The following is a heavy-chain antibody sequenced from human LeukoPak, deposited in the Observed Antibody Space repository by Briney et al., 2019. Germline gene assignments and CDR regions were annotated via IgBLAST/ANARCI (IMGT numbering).Heavy chain of an antibody. CDR2: ISSDGTYT. CDR3: ARSSYSSSSSV. Sequence: GGSLRLSCAASGFTFSSHLMHWVRQAPGKGLVWVSRISSDGTYTNYADSVRGRFTISRDNAKNSLYLQINSLRAEDTAVYYCARSSYSSSSSVWGQGTMVTVSS. J-gene: IGHJ3*01. D-gene: IGHD6-6*01. V-gene: IGHV3-74*01. CDR1: GFTFSSHL.